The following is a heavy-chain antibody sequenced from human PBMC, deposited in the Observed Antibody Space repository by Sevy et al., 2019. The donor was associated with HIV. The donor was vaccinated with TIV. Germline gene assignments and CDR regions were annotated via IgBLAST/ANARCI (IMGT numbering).Heavy chain of an antibody. CDR1: GYTFSNYG. D-gene: IGHD3-22*01. J-gene: IGHJ4*02. V-gene: IGHV1-18*01. Sequence: ASVKVSCQASGYTFSNYGVTWVRQAPGQGLEWMGWISGYNGNTKYAQKFQDRVIMTTDTATSTAYMELRSLRSDDTAVYYCVRDESFSLIVVDPDYWGQGTLVNVSS. CDR3: VRDESFSLIVVDPDY. CDR2: ISGYNGNT.